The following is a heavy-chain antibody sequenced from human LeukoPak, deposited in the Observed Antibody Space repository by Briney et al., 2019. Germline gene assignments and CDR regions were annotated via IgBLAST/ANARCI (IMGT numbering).Heavy chain of an antibody. Sequence: GGSLRLSCAASGFTVNYWMSWARQAPGKGLEWVATMTHDGSDEYYLDSVKGRFTISRDSAKNSIYLQMNSLRVEDTSTYYCAKGDLENWGQGTLVTVSS. J-gene: IGHJ4*02. CDR3: AKGDLEN. CDR1: GFTVNYW. V-gene: IGHV3-7*01. CDR2: MTHDGSDE.